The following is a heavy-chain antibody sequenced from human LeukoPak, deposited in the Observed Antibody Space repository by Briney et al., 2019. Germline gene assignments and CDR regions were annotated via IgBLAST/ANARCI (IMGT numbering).Heavy chain of an antibody. CDR3: ARVGYYESSGYYEY. Sequence: SETLSLTCAVYGESFSGYYWSWIRQPPGKGLEWIGEINHSGSTNYNPSLKSRVTISVDTSKNQFSLKLSSVTAADTAVYYCARVGYYESSGYYEYWGQGTLVTVSS. CDR1: GESFSGYY. D-gene: IGHD3-22*01. CDR2: INHSGST. J-gene: IGHJ4*02. V-gene: IGHV4-34*01.